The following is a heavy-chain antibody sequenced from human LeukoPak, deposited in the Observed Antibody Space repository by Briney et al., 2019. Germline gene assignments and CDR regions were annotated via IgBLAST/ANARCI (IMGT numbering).Heavy chain of an antibody. J-gene: IGHJ4*02. Sequence: GGSLRLSCAASGFIFSNSAMHWVRQAPGKGLEWVAVISYDGSNKYYADSVKGRFTISRDNSKNTLYPQMNSLRAEDTAVYYCAKDIEEWLVKGGGCFDYWGQGTLVTVSS. CDR3: AKDIEEWLVKGGGCFDY. D-gene: IGHD6-19*01. CDR1: GFIFSNSA. V-gene: IGHV3-30*18. CDR2: ISYDGSNK.